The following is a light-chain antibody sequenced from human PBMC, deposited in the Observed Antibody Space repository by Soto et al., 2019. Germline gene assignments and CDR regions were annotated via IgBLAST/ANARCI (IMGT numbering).Light chain of an antibody. Sequence: IQLTQSPSFLSASLGYRVSITCRASQGISSYLAWYQQKPGKAPNLLIHTASTLQSGVPSRFSGSGSGTEFTLTISSLQPEDFATYYCQQRNSYPITFGQGTRLEI. CDR2: TAS. CDR1: QGISSY. J-gene: IGKJ5*01. CDR3: QQRNSYPIT. V-gene: IGKV1-9*01.